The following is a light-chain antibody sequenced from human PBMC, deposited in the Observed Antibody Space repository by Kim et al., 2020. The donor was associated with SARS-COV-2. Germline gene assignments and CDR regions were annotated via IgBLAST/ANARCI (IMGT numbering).Light chain of an antibody. CDR2: DDD. CDR1: SSSIDDHC. Sequence: VPIYCARSSSSIDDHCVQWYQQLPRGGPDTVIFDDDQSPSGVSYRFSGSIENSANAASLSISGLRTEDEADYYCQSYNRDNVLVGGGTQLTVL. CDR3: QSYNRDNVL. V-gene: IGLV6-57*03. J-gene: IGLJ2*01.